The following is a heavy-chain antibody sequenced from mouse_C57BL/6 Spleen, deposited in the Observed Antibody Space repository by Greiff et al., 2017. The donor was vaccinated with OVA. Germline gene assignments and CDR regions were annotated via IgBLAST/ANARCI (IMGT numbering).Heavy chain of an antibody. V-gene: IGHV5-17*01. CDR2: ISSGSSTI. J-gene: IGHJ4*01. CDR1: GFTFSDYG. CDR3: AMIYAGLMDY. Sequence: EVHLVESGGGLVKPGGSLKLSCAASGFTFSDYGMHWVRQAPEKGLEWVAYISSGSSTIYYADTVKGRFTISRDNAKNTLFLQMTSLRSEDTAMYYCAMIYAGLMDYWGQGTSVTVSS. D-gene: IGHD2-3*01.